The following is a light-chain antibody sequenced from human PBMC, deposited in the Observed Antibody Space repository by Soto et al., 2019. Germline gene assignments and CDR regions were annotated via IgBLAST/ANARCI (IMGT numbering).Light chain of an antibody. CDR2: EVT. CDR1: RSDVGSYNF. Sequence: QSVLTQPASVSGSPGQSITISCTGTRSDVGSYNFVSWYRQYPGTAPQLILYEVTQRASGISNRFSGSKSGNTASLTISDLQTEDETDYYCCSYAGNNTLIFGGGTNLTVL. CDR3: CSYAGNNTLI. J-gene: IGLJ2*01. V-gene: IGLV2-23*02.